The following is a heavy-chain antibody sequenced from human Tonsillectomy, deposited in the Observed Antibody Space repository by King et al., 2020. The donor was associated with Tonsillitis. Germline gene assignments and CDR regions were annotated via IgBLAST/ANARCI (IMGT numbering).Heavy chain of an antibody. CDR1: GFTFSSYA. Sequence: VQLVESGGGLVQPGGSLRLSCAASGFTFSSYAMSWVRQAPGKGLEWVSVIYSGGSSTYYADSVKGRFTISRDNSKNTLYLQMNSLRAEDTAVYYCAKDLFPTYGSGPRAVGYWGQGTLVTVSS. J-gene: IGHJ4*02. D-gene: IGHD3-10*01. CDR2: IYSGGSST. V-gene: IGHV3-23*03. CDR3: AKDLFPTYGSGPRAVGY.